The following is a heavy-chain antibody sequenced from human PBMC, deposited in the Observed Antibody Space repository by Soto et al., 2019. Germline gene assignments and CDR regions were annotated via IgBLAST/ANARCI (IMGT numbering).Heavy chain of an antibody. V-gene: IGHV4-59*01. CDR2: IYHSGST. J-gene: IGHJ5*02. CDR3: AHRTTTVTWWFDP. CDR1: GDSISRYY. D-gene: IGHD4-17*01. Sequence: PSETLSLTCTVSGDSISRYYWTWIRQHPGKGLEWIGYIYHSGSTLYNPSLKSRVTISVDKSKNQVVLTMTNMDPADTATYFCAHRTTTVTWWFDPWGQGTLVTVSS.